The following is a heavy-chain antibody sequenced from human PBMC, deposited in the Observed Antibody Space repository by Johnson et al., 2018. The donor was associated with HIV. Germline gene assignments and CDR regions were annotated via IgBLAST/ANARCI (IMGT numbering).Heavy chain of an antibody. Sequence: QVQLVESGGGLVKPGGSLRLSCAASGFTFSDYYMSWIRQAPGKGLEWVSGITWNGRSTRYVDSVKGRFTISRDNAKNALYLKMNSLRGEDTAIYYCARGWGGQQPIWGQGTMVTVSS. D-gene: IGHD3-16*01. V-gene: IGHV3-11*01. J-gene: IGHJ3*02. CDR1: GFTFSDYY. CDR3: ARGWGGQQPI. CDR2: ITWNGRST.